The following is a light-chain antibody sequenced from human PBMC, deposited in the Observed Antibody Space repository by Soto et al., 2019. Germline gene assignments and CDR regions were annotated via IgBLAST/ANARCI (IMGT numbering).Light chain of an antibody. CDR2: AVS. Sequence: QSALTQPASVSGSPGQSITLSCTGSSSDIGSCNFVSWYQHFPGKAPKLIIYAVSSRPSGVSYRFSGSKSGNTAFLTISGLQAEDESHYYCSSCTTSDTLVFGGGTKLTVL. J-gene: IGLJ2*01. V-gene: IGLV2-14*01. CDR3: SSCTTSDTLV. CDR1: SSDIGSCNF.